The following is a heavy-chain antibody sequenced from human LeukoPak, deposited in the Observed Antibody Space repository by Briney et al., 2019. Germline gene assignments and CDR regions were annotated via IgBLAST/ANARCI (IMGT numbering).Heavy chain of an antibody. CDR2: IKQDGSEE. Sequence: GGSLILSCSASGFSFSAYWMSWVRPAPGKGLEWVANIKQDGSEEHYVDSVKGRFTISRDNAKNLLYLQMNSLRAEDTAVYYCARVISGTTNVNYYYYMDVWGKGTTFTVSS. V-gene: IGHV3-7*01. D-gene: IGHD1-7*01. CDR1: GFSFSAYW. J-gene: IGHJ6*03. CDR3: ARVISGTTNVNYYYYMDV.